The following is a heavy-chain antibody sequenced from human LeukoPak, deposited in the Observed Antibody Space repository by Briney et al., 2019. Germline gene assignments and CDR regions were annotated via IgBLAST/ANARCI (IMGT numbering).Heavy chain of an antibody. Sequence: SETLSLTCTVSDGSISSGSYYWSWIRQPAGKGLEWIGRIYTSGSTNYNPSLKSRVTISVDTSKNQFSLKLSSVTAADTAVYYCARWVIFIAAAGHFDYWGQGALVTVSS. CDR1: DGSISSGSYY. CDR2: IYTSGST. CDR3: ARWVIFIAAAGHFDY. D-gene: IGHD6-13*01. V-gene: IGHV4-61*02. J-gene: IGHJ4*02.